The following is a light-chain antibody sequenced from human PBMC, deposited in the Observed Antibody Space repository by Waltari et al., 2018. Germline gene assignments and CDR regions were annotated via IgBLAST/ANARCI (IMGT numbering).Light chain of an antibody. Sequence: EIVLTQSPGTLSLSPGEGATLSCRASQSVSSSYLAWYQQKPGQAPRLLIYGASSRATGVPDRFSGSASGTDFTLTISRLEPEDFAVYYCQQYGTSPPWTFGQGTKVEIK. V-gene: IGKV3-20*01. CDR2: GAS. CDR3: QQYGTSPPWT. J-gene: IGKJ1*01. CDR1: QSVSSSY.